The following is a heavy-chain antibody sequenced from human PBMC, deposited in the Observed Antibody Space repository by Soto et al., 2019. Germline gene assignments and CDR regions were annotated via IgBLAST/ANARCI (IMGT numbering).Heavy chain of an antibody. V-gene: IGHV3-21*01. CDR3: ARGSPSSGWYTDYFDY. CDR2: ISSSSSYI. D-gene: IGHD6-19*01. Sequence: PGGSLRLSCAASGFTFSSYSMNWVRQAPGKGLEWVSSISSSSSYIYYADSVKGRFTISRDNAKNSLYLQMNSLRAEDTAVCYCARGSPSSGWYTDYFDYWGQGTLVTVSS. J-gene: IGHJ4*02. CDR1: GFTFSSYS.